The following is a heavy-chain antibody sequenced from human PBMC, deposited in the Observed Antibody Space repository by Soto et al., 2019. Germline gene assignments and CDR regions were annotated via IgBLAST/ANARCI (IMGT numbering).Heavy chain of an antibody. CDR1: GFTFSSYG. J-gene: IGHJ5*02. D-gene: IGHD6-13*01. V-gene: IGHV3-33*01. CDR3: ARDRGSSRWYSSPWFDP. Sequence: GGSLRLSCAASGFTFSSYGMHWVRQAPGKGLEWVAVIWYDGSNKYYADSVKGRFTISRDNSKNTLYLQMNSLRAEDTAVYYCARDRGSSRWYSSPWFDPWGQGTLVTVSS. CDR2: IWYDGSNK.